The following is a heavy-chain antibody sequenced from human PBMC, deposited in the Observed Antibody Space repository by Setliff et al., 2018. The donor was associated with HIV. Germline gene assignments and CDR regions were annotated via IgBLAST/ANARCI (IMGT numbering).Heavy chain of an antibody. D-gene: IGHD5-18*01. J-gene: IGHJ4*02. CDR3: ARSPGVDTNMAFDY. CDR2: IYYSGNT. V-gene: IGHV4-59*01. Sequence: PAETLSLTCTVSGGSIINNFWSWIRLPPGKGLEYIGYIYYSGNTDYNPSLKSRVTISVDTSRNQLSLKLSSVTAADTAVYYCARSPGVDTNMAFDYWGQGMLVTVSS. CDR1: GGSIINNF.